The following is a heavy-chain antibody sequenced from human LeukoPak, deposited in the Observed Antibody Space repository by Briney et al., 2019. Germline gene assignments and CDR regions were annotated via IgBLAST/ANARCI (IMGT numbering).Heavy chain of an antibody. D-gene: IGHD6-13*01. J-gene: IGHJ3*02. CDR1: GFTFSRYS. V-gene: IGHV3-21*01. CDR3: AREASSSVRAFDI. CDR2: ISSSSSYI. Sequence: PGGSLRLSCAASGFTFSRYSMNWVRQAPGKGLEWVSSISSSSSYIYYADSVKGRFTISRDNAKNSLYLQMNSLRAEDTAVYYCAREASSSVRAFDIWGQGTMVTVSS.